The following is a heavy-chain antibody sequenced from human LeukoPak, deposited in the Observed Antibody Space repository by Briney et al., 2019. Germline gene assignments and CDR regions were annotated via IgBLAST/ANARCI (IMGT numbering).Heavy chain of an antibody. CDR2: ISYDGSNK. CDR1: GFTFSSYG. V-gene: IGHV3-30*18. CDR3: AKAGLDWLSDSFDY. Sequence: GRSLRLSCAASGFTFSSYGMHWVRQAPGKGLEWVAVISYDGSNKYYADSVKGRFTISRDNSKNTLYLQMNSLRAEDTAVYYCAKAGLDWLSDSFDYWGQGTLVTVFS. D-gene: IGHD3-9*01. J-gene: IGHJ4*02.